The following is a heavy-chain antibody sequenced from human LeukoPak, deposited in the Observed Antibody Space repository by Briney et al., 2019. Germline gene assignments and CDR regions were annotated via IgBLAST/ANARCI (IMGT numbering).Heavy chain of an antibody. J-gene: IGHJ4*02. Sequence: QTGGSLRLSCAASGFTFSSYAMHWVRQAPGKGLEWVAVISYDGSNKYYADSVKGRFTISRDNSKNTLYLQMSSLRAEDTAVYYCARDRVAAAGPYYFDYWGQGTLVTVSS. CDR3: ARDRVAAAGPYYFDY. V-gene: IGHV3-30-3*01. D-gene: IGHD6-13*01. CDR2: ISYDGSNK. CDR1: GFTFSSYA.